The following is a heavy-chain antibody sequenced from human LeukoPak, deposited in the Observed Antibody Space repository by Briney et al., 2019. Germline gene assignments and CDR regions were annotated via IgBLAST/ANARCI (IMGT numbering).Heavy chain of an antibody. CDR2: IKQDGSEK. CDR1: GFTFSSYW. CDR3: ARDSHCSSTSCYRESDAFDI. Sequence: GGSLRLSCAASGFTFSSYWMSWVRQAPGKGLEWVANIKQDGSEKYYVDSVKGRFTISRDNAKNSLYLQMNSLRAEDTAVYYCARDSHCSSTSCYRESDAFDIWGQGTMVTVSS. D-gene: IGHD2-2*02. J-gene: IGHJ3*02. V-gene: IGHV3-7*01.